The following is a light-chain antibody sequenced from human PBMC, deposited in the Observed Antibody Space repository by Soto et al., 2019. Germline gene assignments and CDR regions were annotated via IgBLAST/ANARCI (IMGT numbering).Light chain of an antibody. CDR1: QSVSSN. V-gene: IGKV3-15*01. CDR2: GAS. J-gene: IGKJ1*01. Sequence: EVVMTQSPATLSVSPGERATLSCRASQSVSSNLAWYQQKPGQAPRLLISGASTTATGIPAWFSGSGSGTEFTLTISSLQSEDFAVYYCHQYNNWPPWTFGHGTKVEIK. CDR3: HQYNNWPPWT.